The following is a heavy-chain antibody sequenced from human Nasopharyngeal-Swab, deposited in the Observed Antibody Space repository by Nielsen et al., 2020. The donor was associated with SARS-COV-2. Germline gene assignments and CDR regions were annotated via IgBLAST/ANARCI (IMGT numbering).Heavy chain of an antibody. CDR1: GGSISSGGYY. J-gene: IGHJ4*02. Sequence: SETLSLTCTVSGGSISSGGYYWSWIRQHPGKGLEWIGYIYYSGSTNYNPSLKSRVTISVDTSKDQFSLKLNSVTAADTAMYFCARTTTTTPFDSWGQGTLVAVSS. CDR2: IYYSGST. CDR3: ARTTTTTPFDS. V-gene: IGHV4-61*08. D-gene: IGHD1-1*01.